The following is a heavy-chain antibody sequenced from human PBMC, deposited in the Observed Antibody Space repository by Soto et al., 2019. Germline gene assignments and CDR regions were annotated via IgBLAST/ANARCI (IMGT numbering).Heavy chain of an antibody. V-gene: IGHV2-5*02. Sequence: QITLKESGPTLVKPTQTLTLTRTFSGFSLSTSEVGVGWIRQPPGKALEWLALIYWDDDKRYSPSLKNRLTISKDTSKNQVVLTMTNMDPVDTGTYYCAHRFDWYYFNFWGQGTLVTVSS. CDR3: AHRFDWYYFNF. CDR1: GFSLSTSEVG. D-gene: IGHD3-9*01. CDR2: IYWDDDK. J-gene: IGHJ4*02.